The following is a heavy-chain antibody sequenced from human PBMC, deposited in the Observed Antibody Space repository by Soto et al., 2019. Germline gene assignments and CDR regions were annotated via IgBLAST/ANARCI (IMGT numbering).Heavy chain of an antibody. V-gene: IGHV3-23*01. CDR3: AKDSRYDILTGHAEDV. Sequence: PGGSLRLSCAASGFTFSSYAMSWVRQAPGKGLEWVSAISGSGGSTYYADSVKGRFTTSRDNSKNTLYLQMNSLRAEDTAVYYCAKDSRYDILTGHAEDVWGQGTTVTVSS. CDR2: ISGSGGST. CDR1: GFTFSSYA. J-gene: IGHJ6*02. D-gene: IGHD3-9*01.